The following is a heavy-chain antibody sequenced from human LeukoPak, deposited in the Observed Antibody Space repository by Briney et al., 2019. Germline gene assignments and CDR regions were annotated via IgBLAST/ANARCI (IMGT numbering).Heavy chain of an antibody. CDR2: INAGNGDT. V-gene: IGHV1-3*01. Sequence: GASVKVSCKTSGYTFTTYAIHWVRQAPGQWLEWMGWINAGNGDTKYSQDFQGRVTITRDTSASTAYMELSSLRSEDTAVYYCARDRGNSDDYWGQGTLVTVSS. CDR1: GYTFTTYA. CDR3: ARDRGNSDDY. J-gene: IGHJ4*02. D-gene: IGHD4-23*01.